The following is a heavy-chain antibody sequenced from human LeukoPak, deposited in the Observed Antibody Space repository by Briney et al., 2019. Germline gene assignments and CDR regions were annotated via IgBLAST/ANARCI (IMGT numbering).Heavy chain of an antibody. J-gene: IGHJ4*02. CDR2: ISSSGRTK. CDR3: ARGGTGYDLFDY. D-gene: IGHD5-12*01. CDR1: GFTFSGYW. V-gene: IGHV3-48*04. Sequence: GGSLRLSCVASGFTFSGYWMTWVRQAPGKGLEWVSYISSSGRTKYYADSVKGRFTISRDNAKNSLYLQMNSLRAEDTAIYYCARGGTGYDLFDYWGQGTLVTVSS.